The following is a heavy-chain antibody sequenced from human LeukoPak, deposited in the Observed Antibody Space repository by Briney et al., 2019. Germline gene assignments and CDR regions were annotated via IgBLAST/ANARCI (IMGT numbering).Heavy chain of an antibody. CDR3: ARDFFRSGDPRPRGWFGESVNAFDI. Sequence: SETLSLTCTVSGGSISSYYWSWIRQPAGKGLEWIGRIYTSGSTNYNPSLKSRVTMSVDTSKNQFSLKLSSVTAADTAVYYCARDFFRSGDPRPRGWFGESVNAFDIWGQGTMVTVSS. D-gene: IGHD3-10*01. J-gene: IGHJ3*02. CDR1: GGSISSYY. CDR2: IYTSGST. V-gene: IGHV4-4*07.